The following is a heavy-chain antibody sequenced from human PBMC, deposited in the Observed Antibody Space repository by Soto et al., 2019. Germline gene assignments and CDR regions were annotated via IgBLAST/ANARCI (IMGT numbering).Heavy chain of an antibody. Sequence: GGSLRLSCAASGFTFSSYAMSWVRQAPGKGMEWVAAISGSGGSTYYADSVKGRFTISRENSKNTLYLQMNSLRAEDTALYYCAKERRSSYYGVDAWGEGTTVSVSS. CDR1: GFTFSSYA. CDR3: AKERRSSYYGVDA. CDR2: ISGSGGST. V-gene: IGHV3-23*01. J-gene: IGHJ6*04.